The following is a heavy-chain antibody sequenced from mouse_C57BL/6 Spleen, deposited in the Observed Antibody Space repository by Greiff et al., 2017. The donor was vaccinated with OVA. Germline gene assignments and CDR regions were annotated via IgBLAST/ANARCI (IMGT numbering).Heavy chain of an antibody. Sequence: QVQLQQSGAELVKPGASVKISCKASGYAFSSYWMNWVKQRPGKGLEWIGQIYPGDGDTNYNGKFKGKATLTADKSSSTAYMQLSSLTSEDSAVYFCASGQILVVASFDYWGQGSTLTVSS. J-gene: IGHJ2*01. D-gene: IGHD1-1*01. CDR2: IYPGDGDT. CDR3: ASGQILVVASFDY. CDR1: GYAFSSYW. V-gene: IGHV1-80*01.